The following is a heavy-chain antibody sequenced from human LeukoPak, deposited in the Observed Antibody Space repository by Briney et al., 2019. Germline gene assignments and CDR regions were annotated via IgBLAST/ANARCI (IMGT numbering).Heavy chain of an antibody. CDR3: AKDFRIAVCPGLDY. J-gene: IGHJ4*02. Sequence: PGGSLRLSCAASGFTFSSYGMHWVRQAPGKGLEWVAFIRYDGSNKYYADSVKGRFTISRDNSKNTLYLQVNSLRAEDTAVYYCAKDFRIAVCPGLDYWGQGTLVTVSS. V-gene: IGHV3-30*02. CDR1: GFTFSSYG. D-gene: IGHD6-19*01. CDR2: IRYDGSNK.